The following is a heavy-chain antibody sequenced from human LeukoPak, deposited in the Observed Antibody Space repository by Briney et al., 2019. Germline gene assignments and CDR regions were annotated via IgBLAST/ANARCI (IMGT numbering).Heavy chain of an antibody. Sequence: GGSLRLSCAASGFTFSSSAMHWVRQAPGKGLEWVAVISYDESNKYYADSVKGRFTISRDNSKNTLYLQMNNLRAEDTAVYYCARGTDTKPFWSGYWVDVWGQGTTVTVSS. J-gene: IGHJ6*02. CDR1: GFTFSSSA. D-gene: IGHD3-3*01. V-gene: IGHV3-30*03. CDR3: ARGTDTKPFWSGYWVDV. CDR2: ISYDESNK.